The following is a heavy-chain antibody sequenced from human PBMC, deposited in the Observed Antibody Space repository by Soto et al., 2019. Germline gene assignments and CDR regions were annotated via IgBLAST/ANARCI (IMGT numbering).Heavy chain of an antibody. J-gene: IGHJ4*02. Sequence: ASVKVSCKASGYTFTGYYMHWVRQAPGQGLEWMGWINPNSGGTNYAQKFQGRVTMTRDTSISTAYMELSRLRSDGTAVYYCAREPHPPPNYDFWSGYPWGQGTLVTAPQ. CDR3: AREPHPPPNYDFWSGYP. V-gene: IGHV1-2*02. D-gene: IGHD3-3*01. CDR2: INPNSGGT. CDR1: GYTFTGYY.